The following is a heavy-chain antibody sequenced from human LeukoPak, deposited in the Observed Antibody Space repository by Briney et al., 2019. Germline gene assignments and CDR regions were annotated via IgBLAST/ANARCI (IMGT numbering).Heavy chain of an antibody. CDR3: ARDSALWFGGRYYYMDV. V-gene: IGHV3-48*03. D-gene: IGHD3-10*01. Sequence: GGSLRLSCAASGFTFSSYEMNWVRQAPGKGLEWVSYISSSGSTIYYADSVKGRFTISRDNAKNSLYLQMNSLRAEDTAVYYCARDSALWFGGRYYYMDVWGKGTTVTISS. CDR2: ISSSGSTI. J-gene: IGHJ6*03. CDR1: GFTFSSYE.